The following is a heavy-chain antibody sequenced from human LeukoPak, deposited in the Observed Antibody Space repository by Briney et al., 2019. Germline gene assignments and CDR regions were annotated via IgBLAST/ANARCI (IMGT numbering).Heavy chain of an antibody. CDR3: AKDRPGYSSGWFPYGMDV. J-gene: IGHJ6*02. Sequence: PGGSLRLSCAASGFTFSSYGMHWVRQAPGKGLEWVAVISYDGSNKYYADSVKGRFTISRDNSKNTLYLQMNSLRAEDTAVFYCAKDRPGYSSGWFPYGMDVWGQGTTVTVSS. V-gene: IGHV3-30*18. CDR2: ISYDGSNK. D-gene: IGHD6-19*01. CDR1: GFTFSSYG.